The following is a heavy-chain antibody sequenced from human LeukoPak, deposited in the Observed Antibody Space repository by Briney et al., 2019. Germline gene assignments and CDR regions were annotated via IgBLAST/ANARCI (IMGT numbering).Heavy chain of an antibody. CDR1: GGSIGSHY. Sequence: PSETLSLTCTVSGGSIGSHYWTWIRQTPGKGLEWIGYVYDIGSTKYNPSLKSRVTISVDTSKNQFSLKLSSVTAADTAVYYCARGVREQTYYYYMDVWGKGTTVTVSS. CDR2: VYDIGST. D-gene: IGHD3-10*01. CDR3: ARGVREQTYYYYMDV. V-gene: IGHV4-59*11. J-gene: IGHJ6*03.